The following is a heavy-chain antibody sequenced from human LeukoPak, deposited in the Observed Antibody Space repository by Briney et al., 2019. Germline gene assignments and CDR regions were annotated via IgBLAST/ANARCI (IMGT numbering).Heavy chain of an antibody. CDR3: AKENSVAGAFDY. CDR2: ISSSGGST. Sequence: GGSLRLSCAASGFAFRSYAMSWVRQAPGKGLEWVSAISSSGGSTYYADSVKGRFTISRDNSKNTLYLQMNSLRAEDTAVYYCAKENSVAGAFDYWGQGTLVTVSS. J-gene: IGHJ4*02. D-gene: IGHD6-19*01. CDR1: GFAFRSYA. V-gene: IGHV3-23*01.